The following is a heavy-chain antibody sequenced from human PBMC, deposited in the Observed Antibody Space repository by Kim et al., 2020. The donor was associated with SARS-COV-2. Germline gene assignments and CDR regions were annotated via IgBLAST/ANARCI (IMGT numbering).Heavy chain of an antibody. D-gene: IGHD6-6*01. CDR3: ATYYSSSVFNDY. Sequence: SETLSLTCTVSGGSISSSSYYWGWIRQPPGKGLEWIGSIYYSGSTYYNPSLKSRVTISVDTSKNQFSLKLSSVTDADTAVYYCATYYSSSVFNDYWGQGT. J-gene: IGHJ4*02. V-gene: IGHV4-39*01. CDR1: GGSISSSSYY. CDR2: IYYSGST.